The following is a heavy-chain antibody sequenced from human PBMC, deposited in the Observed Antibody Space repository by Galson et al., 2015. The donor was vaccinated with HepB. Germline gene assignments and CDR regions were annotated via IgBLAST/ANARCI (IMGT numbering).Heavy chain of an antibody. CDR3: AKGGNWDSRYFDY. CDR1: GFTFSTYA. V-gene: IGHV3-23*01. CDR2: ISGDTAKI. J-gene: IGHJ4*02. D-gene: IGHD7-27*01. Sequence: SLRLSCAASGFTFSTYAMNWVRQAPGKGLEWVSVISGDTAKIFHADSVKGRFTISRDNSMNAVYLQMDSLRAEDTAVYYWAKGGNWDSRYFDYWGQGSLVTVSS.